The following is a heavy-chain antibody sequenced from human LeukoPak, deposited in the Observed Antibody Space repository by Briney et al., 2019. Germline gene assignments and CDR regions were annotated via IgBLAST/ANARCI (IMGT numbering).Heavy chain of an antibody. CDR3: ARDLTIAARPAG. CDR1: GFTVSSNH. CDR2: IYSGGST. J-gene: IGHJ4*02. D-gene: IGHD6-6*01. Sequence: GGSLRLPCAASGFTVSSNHMSWVRQAPGKGLEWVSVIYSGGSTYYADSVKGRFTISRDNSKNTLYLQMSSLRAEDTAVYYCARDLTIAARPAGWGQGTLVTVSS. V-gene: IGHV3-53*01.